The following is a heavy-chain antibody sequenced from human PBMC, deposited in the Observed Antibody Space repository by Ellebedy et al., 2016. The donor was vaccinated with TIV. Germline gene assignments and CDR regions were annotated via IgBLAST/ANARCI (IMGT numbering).Heavy chain of an antibody. J-gene: IGHJ4*02. CDR2: INTYNGNR. D-gene: IGHD5-12*01. Sequence: AASVKVSCKASGYTFINYDFIWVRQAPGQGLEWMGWINTYNGNRNYAQKLQGRLTMTTDTATGTAYMELRSLRSDDTAVYYCARYRLGEGSGYEFFDYWGQGTLVTVSS. V-gene: IGHV1-18*04. CDR1: GYTFINYD. CDR3: ARYRLGEGSGYEFFDY.